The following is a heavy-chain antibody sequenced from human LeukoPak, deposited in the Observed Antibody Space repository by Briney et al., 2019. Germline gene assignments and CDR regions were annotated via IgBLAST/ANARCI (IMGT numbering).Heavy chain of an antibody. J-gene: IGHJ6*02. CDR1: GFTVSSNY. D-gene: IGHD6-6*01. CDR3: AREASSFGSYYYYGMDV. CDR2: IYSGGST. V-gene: IGHV3-66*01. Sequence: GGSLRLYCAASGFTVSSNYMSWVRQAPGPGLQWFPLIYSGGSTYYADSVKGRFTISSDNSKNTLYLQMNSLRAEDTAVYYCAREASSFGSYYYYGMDVWGQGTTVTVSS.